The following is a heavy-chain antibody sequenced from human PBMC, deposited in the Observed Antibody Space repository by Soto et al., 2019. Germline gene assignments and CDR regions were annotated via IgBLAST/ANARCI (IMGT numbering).Heavy chain of an antibody. V-gene: IGHV3-30*02. J-gene: IGHJ4*02. CDR1: GFTFSSCG. D-gene: IGHD4-4*01. Sequence: GGSLSLSYAASGFTFSSCGMHWVRQAPGKGLEWVALIWYDGSNKYYADSVKGRFTISRDNSKNTLYLQMDSLRAEDTAVYYCAKNRVTQSPDTGTYFESSGQGTLVTVSS. CDR3: AKNRVTQSPDTGTYFES. CDR2: IWYDGSNK.